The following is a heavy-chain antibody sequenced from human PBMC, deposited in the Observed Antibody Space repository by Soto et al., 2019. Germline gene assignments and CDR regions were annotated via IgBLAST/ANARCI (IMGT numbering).Heavy chain of an antibody. CDR1: GFIFSDHY. D-gene: IGHD1-1*01. V-gene: IGHV3-72*01. CDR3: ARVDKQLGTTFFDY. Sequence: EVQLVESGGGLVQPGESLRLSCAASGFIFSDHYIEWVRQGPWKGLEWVGRARNKANSYTTEYAASVKGRCTISRDDSKNSAYLQMNSLKTEDTAVYYCARVDKQLGTTFFDYWGQGILVTVSS. CDR2: ARNKANSYTT. J-gene: IGHJ4*02.